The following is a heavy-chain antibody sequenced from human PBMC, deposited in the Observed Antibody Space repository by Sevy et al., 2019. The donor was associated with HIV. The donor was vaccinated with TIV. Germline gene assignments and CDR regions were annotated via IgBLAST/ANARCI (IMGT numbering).Heavy chain of an antibody. CDR3: ARDRVQAAGHFDY. Sequence: SETLSLTCTVSGGSISRSYWSWIRQPPGKGLEWIADIYSTGSTNYNPSLKSRVIMSIDTSKNQFSLKLTSVTAADTATYYCARDRVQAAGHFDYWGQGTRVTVSS. CDR2: IYSTGST. CDR1: GGSISRSY. D-gene: IGHD6-13*01. V-gene: IGHV4-59*01. J-gene: IGHJ4*02.